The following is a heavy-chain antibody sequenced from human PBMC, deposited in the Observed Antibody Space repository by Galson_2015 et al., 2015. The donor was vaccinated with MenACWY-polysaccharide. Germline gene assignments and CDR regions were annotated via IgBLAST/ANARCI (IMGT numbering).Heavy chain of an antibody. CDR1: GFTFSTYA. J-gene: IGHJ3*01. V-gene: IGHV3-23*01. D-gene: IGHD6-19*01. Sequence: SLRLSCAASGFTFSTYAMGWVRQAPGKGLDWVSVISSSGGRAYYTDSVKGRFTISRDNSKNTMYMEMTSLRAEDTAVYYCAKSLAVAGTWATFDLWGLGTMGTVSS. CDR2: ISSSGGRA. CDR3: AKSLAVAGTWATFDL.